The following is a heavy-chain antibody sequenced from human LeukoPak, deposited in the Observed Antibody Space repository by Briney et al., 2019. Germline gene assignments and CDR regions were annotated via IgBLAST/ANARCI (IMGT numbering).Heavy chain of an antibody. D-gene: IGHD3-10*01. CDR2: IYYSGST. Sequence: SETLSLTCTVSGGFISSSSYYWGWSRQPPGKGLGWIGSIYYSGSTYYNPSLKSRVTISVDTSKSLFSLKLSSVTAADTAVYYCATVSAFFYDSGSYYTFDYWGQGTLVTVSS. J-gene: IGHJ4*02. CDR1: GGFISSSSYY. V-gene: IGHV4-39*07. CDR3: ATVSAFFYDSGSYYTFDY.